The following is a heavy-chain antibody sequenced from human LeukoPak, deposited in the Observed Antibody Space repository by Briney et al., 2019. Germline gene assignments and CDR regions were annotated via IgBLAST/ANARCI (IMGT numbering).Heavy chain of an antibody. D-gene: IGHD3-10*01. CDR2: IYSGGST. CDR1: GFTVSSNY. V-gene: IGHV3-53*01. Sequence: PGGSLRLSCAASGFTVSSNYMSWVRQAPGKGLEWVSVIYSGGSTYYADSVKGRFTISRDNSKNTLYLQMNSLRAEDTAVYYCARAPDCYGSGSYYTNIEFDYWGQGTLVTVSS. CDR3: ARAPDCYGSGSYYTNIEFDY. J-gene: IGHJ4*02.